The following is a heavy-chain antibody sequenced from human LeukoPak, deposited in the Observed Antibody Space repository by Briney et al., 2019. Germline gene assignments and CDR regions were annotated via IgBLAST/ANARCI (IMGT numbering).Heavy chain of an antibody. Sequence: PGGSLRLSCAASGFTFSNYAMTWVRRAPGKGLEWVSGISGIGSSTYYTDSVKGRFTISRDNSKSTLYLQMNSLRAEDTAVYYCAKSFASVDVVATITDYWGQRTLVTVSS. V-gene: IGHV3-23*01. CDR2: ISGIGSST. CDR1: GFTFSNYA. D-gene: IGHD5-12*01. J-gene: IGHJ4*02. CDR3: AKSFASVDVVATITDY.